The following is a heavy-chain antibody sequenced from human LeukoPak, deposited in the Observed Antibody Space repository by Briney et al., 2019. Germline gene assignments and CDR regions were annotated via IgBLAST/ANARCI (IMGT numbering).Heavy chain of an antibody. V-gene: IGHV4-61*02. CDR3: ARDRQGFDAFDI. D-gene: IGHD6-6*01. Sequence: SQTLSLTCTVSGGSISSGSYYWSWIRQPAGKGLEWIGRIYTSGSTNYNSSLKSRVTISVDTSKNQFSLKLSSVTAADTAVYYCARDRQGFDAFDIWGQGTMVTVSS. J-gene: IGHJ3*02. CDR2: IYTSGST. CDR1: GGSISSGSYY.